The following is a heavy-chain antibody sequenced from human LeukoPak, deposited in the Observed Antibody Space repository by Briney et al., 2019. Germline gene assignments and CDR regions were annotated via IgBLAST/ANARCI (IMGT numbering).Heavy chain of an antibody. Sequence: PSETLSLTCTVSGGSISSYYWSWIRQPPGKGREWIGYIYYSGSTNYDPSLKSRVTISVDTSKNQFSLKLSSVTAADTAVYYCARDLGGWDSSGQNYWGQGTLVTVSS. V-gene: IGHV4-59*01. J-gene: IGHJ4*02. CDR1: GGSISSYY. CDR2: IYYSGST. D-gene: IGHD3-22*01. CDR3: ARDLGGWDSSGQNY.